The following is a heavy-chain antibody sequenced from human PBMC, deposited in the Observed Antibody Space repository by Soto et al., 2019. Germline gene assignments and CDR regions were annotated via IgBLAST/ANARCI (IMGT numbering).Heavy chain of an antibody. CDR1: GGSFNPYH. Sequence: QVELRQWGSGLLKPSETLSLTCAVYGGSFNPYHWSFIRQPPGKTLEWIGEIDHTGRTNYNPSVKGRVTMSVDTAKNQFSLNLRSVTAADTALYYCVRSMHDHNHHHWGFDSWGQGTLVTVSS. V-gene: IGHV4-34*01. CDR3: VRSMHDHNHHHWGFDS. D-gene: IGHD7-27*01. CDR2: IDHTGRT. J-gene: IGHJ5*01.